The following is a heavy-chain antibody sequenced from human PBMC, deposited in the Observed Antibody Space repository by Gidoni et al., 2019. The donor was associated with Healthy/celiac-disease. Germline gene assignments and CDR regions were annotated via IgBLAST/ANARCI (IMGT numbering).Heavy chain of an antibody. V-gene: IGHV5-51*01. CDR1: GYSFTSYW. J-gene: IGHJ4*02. CDR3: ARAGPMVRGVITRGGDY. D-gene: IGHD3-10*01. Sequence: EVQLVPSGAEVTTPGESLKISCKGSGYSFTSYWIGWVRQMPGKGLEWMGIIYPGDSDTRYSPSFQGQVTISADKSISTAYLQWSSLKASDTAMYYCARAGPMVRGVITRGGDYWGQGTLVTVSS. CDR2: IYPGDSDT.